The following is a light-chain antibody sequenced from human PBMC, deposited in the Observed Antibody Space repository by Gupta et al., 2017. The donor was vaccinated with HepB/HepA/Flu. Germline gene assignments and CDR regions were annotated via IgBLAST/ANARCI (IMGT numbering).Light chain of an antibody. CDR2: GNS. Sequence: QSVLTQPPSVSGAPGQRVTISCTGSSSNIGAGYDVHWYQQLPGTAPKLLIYGNSNRPSGVPDRFSGSKSGTSASLAITGLQAEDEADYYCQSYDSSLSGSRWVFGTGTKVTVL. V-gene: IGLV1-40*01. CDR3: QSYDSSLSGSRWV. J-gene: IGLJ1*01. CDR1: SSNIGAGYD.